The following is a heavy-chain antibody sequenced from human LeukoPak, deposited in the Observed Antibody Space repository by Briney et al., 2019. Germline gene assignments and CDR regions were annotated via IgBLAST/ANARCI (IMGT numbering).Heavy chain of an antibody. V-gene: IGHV4-39*07. Sequence: ASETLSLTCTVSGGSISSSSYYWGWIRQPPGKGLEWIGEINHSGSTNYNPSLKSRVTISVDTSKNQFSLKLSSVTAADTAVYYCARRTRYFDKSYYYYYCMDVWGKGTTVTISS. D-gene: IGHD3-9*01. CDR1: GGSISSSSYY. CDR3: ARRTRYFDKSYYYYYCMDV. J-gene: IGHJ6*03. CDR2: INHSGST.